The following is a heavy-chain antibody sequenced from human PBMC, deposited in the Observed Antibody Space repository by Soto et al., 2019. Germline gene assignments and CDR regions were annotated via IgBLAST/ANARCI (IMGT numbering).Heavy chain of an antibody. V-gene: IGHV3-30-3*01. CDR2: ISADGTNK. J-gene: IGHJ4*02. CDR3: ARAPTSRFDY. Sequence: GGSLSLSCSASGFTFSTFAFHWVRQAPGKGLEWVAVISADGTNKYYADSVKGRFTISRDNSKNTLFLQMDSLRTEDTAMYYCARAPTSRFDYWGQGTLVTVSS. CDR1: GFTFSTFA.